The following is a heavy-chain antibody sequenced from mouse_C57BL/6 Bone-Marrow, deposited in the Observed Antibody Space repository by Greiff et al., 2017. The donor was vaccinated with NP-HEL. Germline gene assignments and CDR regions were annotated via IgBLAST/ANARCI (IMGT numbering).Heavy chain of an antibody. CDR3: ARPGDYGYEGWYFDV. CDR1: GFTFSDYG. Sequence: EVHLVESGGGLVKPGGSLKLSCAASGFTFSDYGMHWVRQAPEKGLEWVAYISSGSSTIYYADTVKGRFTISRDNAKNTLFLQMTSLRSEDTAMYYCARPGDYGYEGWYFDVWGTGTTVTVSS. J-gene: IGHJ1*03. V-gene: IGHV5-17*01. CDR2: ISSGSSTI. D-gene: IGHD2-2*01.